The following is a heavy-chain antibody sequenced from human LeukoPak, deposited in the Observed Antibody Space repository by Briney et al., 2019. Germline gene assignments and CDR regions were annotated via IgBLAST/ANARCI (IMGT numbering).Heavy chain of an antibody. CDR2: ISAYNGNT. J-gene: IGHJ6*02. Sequence: ASVKVSCKASGGTFSSYAISWVRQAPGQGLEWMGWISAYNGNTNYAQKFQGRVTMTRDTSTSTVYMELSSLRSEDTAVYYCAREIRFLGYYYYGMDVWGQGTTVTVSS. D-gene: IGHD3-3*01. CDR1: GGTFSSYA. CDR3: AREIRFLGYYYYGMDV. V-gene: IGHV1-18*01.